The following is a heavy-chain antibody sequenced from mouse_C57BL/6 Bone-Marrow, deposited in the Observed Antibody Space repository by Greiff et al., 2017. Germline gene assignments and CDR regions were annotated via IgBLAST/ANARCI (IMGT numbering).Heavy chain of an antibody. J-gene: IGHJ2*01. D-gene: IGHD1-1*01. V-gene: IGHV1-78*01. CDR1: GYTFTDHT. CDR3: AWGIYYYGSSHFYH. Sequence: QVQLKESDAELVKPGASVKISCKVSGYTFTDHTIHWMKQRPEQGLEWIGYIYPRDGSTKYNEKLKGKGTLTADKSSSTAYMQLNSLTSEYSAVYFCAWGIYYYGSSHFYHWGQGTTLTVSS. CDR2: IYPRDGST.